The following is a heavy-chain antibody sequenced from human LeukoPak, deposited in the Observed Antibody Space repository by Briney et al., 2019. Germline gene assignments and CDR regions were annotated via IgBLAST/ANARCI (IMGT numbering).Heavy chain of an antibody. D-gene: IGHD5-18*01. CDR2: INHSGST. Sequence: SETLSLTCAVYGGSFSGYYWSWIRQPPGKGLEWIGEINHSGSTNYNPSLKSRVTISVDTSKNQFSLKLSSVTAADTAVYYRARRGDSLKIAKYYFDYWGQGTLVTVSS. CDR1: GGSFSGYY. J-gene: IGHJ4*02. V-gene: IGHV4-34*01. CDR3: ARRGDSLKIAKYYFDY.